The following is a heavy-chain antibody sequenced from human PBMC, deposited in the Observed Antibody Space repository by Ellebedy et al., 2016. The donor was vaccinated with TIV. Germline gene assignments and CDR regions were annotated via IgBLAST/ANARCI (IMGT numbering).Heavy chain of an antibody. J-gene: IGHJ3*02. CDR1: GYSFTSYW. CDR3: ARRGQQLVRGPSAAFDI. Sequence: GESLKISCKGSGYSFTSYWIGWVRQMPGKGLEWMGIIYPGDSDTRYSPSFQGQVTISADKSIITAYLQWSSLKASDTDMYYCARRGQQLVRGPSAAFDIWGQGTMVTVSS. D-gene: IGHD6-13*01. CDR2: IYPGDSDT. V-gene: IGHV5-51*01.